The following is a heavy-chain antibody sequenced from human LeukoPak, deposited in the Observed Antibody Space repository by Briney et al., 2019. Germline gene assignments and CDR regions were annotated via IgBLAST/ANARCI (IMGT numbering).Heavy chain of an antibody. D-gene: IGHD3-16*01. J-gene: IGHJ6*03. Sequence: ASVKVSCKASGYTFTSYDINWVRQATGQGLEWMGWMKPNSGNTGYAQKFQGRVTITRNTSISTAYMELSSLRSEDTAVYCCARGIAPVWPVRYYYYMDVWGKGTTVTVSS. CDR1: GYTFTSYD. V-gene: IGHV1-8*03. CDR3: ARGIAPVWPVRYYYYMDV. CDR2: MKPNSGNT.